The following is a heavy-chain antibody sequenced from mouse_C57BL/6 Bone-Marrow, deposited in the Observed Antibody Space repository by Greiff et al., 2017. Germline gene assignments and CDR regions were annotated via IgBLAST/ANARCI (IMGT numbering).Heavy chain of an antibody. CDR3: TTWIYYWTTGLAMDY. J-gene: IGHJ4*01. D-gene: IGHD2-1*01. Sequence: VQLQQPGAELVRPGASVKLSCTASGFNIKDDYMHWVKQRPEQGLEWIGWIDPENGDTEYASKFQGKATITADTSSNTAYLQLSSLTSEDTAVYYCTTWIYYWTTGLAMDYWGQGTSVTVSS. CDR2: IDPENGDT. CDR1: GFNIKDDY. V-gene: IGHV14-4*01.